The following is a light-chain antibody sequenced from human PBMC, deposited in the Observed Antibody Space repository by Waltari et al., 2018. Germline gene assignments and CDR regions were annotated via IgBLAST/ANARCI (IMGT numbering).Light chain of an antibody. V-gene: IGLV1-40*01. CDR3: QSYDDSLGGSVI. CDR2: GNN. CDR1: SSNIRAGYD. J-gene: IGLJ2*01. Sequence: QSVLTQPPSLSGAPGQRVTISCPGSSSNIRAGYDVHWYQQFPETAPKLLIFGNNNRPSGVPDRFSGSKSGTSASLAITGLQAEDEAEYYCQSYDDSLGGSVIFGGGTKLTVL.